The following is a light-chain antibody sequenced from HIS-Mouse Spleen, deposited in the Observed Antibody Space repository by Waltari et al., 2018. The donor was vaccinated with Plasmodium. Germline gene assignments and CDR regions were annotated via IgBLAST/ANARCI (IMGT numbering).Light chain of an antibody. CDR2: QDS. Sequence: SYELTQPPSVSVSPGQTASITCSGDKLGDKYACWYQQKPGQSPVLVIYQDSKRPSGIPERFSGSNSRNTATRTSSGTQARDEADYYCQAWDSSTVVFGGGTKLTVL. V-gene: IGLV3-1*01. CDR3: QAWDSSTVV. CDR1: KLGDKY. J-gene: IGLJ2*01.